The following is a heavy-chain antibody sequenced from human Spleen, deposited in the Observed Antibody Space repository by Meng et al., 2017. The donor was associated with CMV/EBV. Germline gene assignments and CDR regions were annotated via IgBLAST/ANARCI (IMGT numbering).Heavy chain of an antibody. CDR2: TKYRSKWYN. Sequence: ISGDSVSTNYAAWSWIRQSPSRGLEWLGRTKYRSKWYNDYVESVKSRISINPDTSRNQFSLHLNSVTPDDTAVYYCAREDPSGWCDYWGQGTLVTVSS. V-gene: IGHV6-1*01. D-gene: IGHD6-19*01. CDR1: GDSVSTNYAA. J-gene: IGHJ4*02. CDR3: AREDPSGWCDY.